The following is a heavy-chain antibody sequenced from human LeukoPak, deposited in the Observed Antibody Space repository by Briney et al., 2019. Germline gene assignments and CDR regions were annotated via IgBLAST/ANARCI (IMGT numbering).Heavy chain of an antibody. CDR2: ISNDGNNE. V-gene: IGHV3-33*05. J-gene: IGHJ4*02. CDR3: ASLSSGSNFNY. CDR1: GFNFSTYG. D-gene: IGHD6-19*01. Sequence: GRSLRLSCAASGFNFSTYGIHWARQAPGKGLEWVAFISNDGNNEYYSDSVKGRFTVSRDNSKNMLYLQMNSLRAEDTAVYYCASLSSGSNFNYWGQGTLVTVSS.